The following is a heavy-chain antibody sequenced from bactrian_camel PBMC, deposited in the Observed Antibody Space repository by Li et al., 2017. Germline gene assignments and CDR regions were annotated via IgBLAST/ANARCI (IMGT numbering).Heavy chain of an antibody. D-gene: IGHD1*01. CDR2: IYTDGVTI. CDR3: AARSVGWCPLFEHWLGKRAYTPGGYFDN. Sequence: HVQLVESGGASVQAGGSLTLSCAASGNIFNTHCVAWFRQAPGKGREGVAVIYTDGVTIYYDDSVKGRFTISRDNAKNMVYLQMHSLKPEDTAMYYCAARSVGWCPLFEHWLGKRAYTPGGYFDNWGQGTQVTVS. V-gene: IGHV3S54*01. J-gene: IGHJ6*01. CDR1: GNIFNTHC.